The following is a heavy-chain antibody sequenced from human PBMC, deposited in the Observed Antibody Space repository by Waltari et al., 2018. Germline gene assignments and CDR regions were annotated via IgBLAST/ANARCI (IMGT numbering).Heavy chain of an antibody. CDR1: GFTFSRYG. D-gene: IGHD3-10*01. J-gene: IGHJ4*02. CDR2: IRYDGSNK. Sequence: QVQLVESGGGVVQPGGSLRLSCAASGFTFSRYGMHWVRQAPGKGLEWVAFIRYDGSNKYYADSVKGRFTISRDNSKNTLYLQMNSLRAEDTAVYYCETAMVLEFDYWGQGTLVTVSS. V-gene: IGHV3-30*02. CDR3: ETAMVLEFDY.